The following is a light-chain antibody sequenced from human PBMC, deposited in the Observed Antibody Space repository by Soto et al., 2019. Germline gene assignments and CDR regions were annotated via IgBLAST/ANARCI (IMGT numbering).Light chain of an antibody. V-gene: IGLV2-14*01. CDR1: SSDVGGYNY. CDR2: EVS. J-gene: IGLJ1*01. Sequence: QSVLTQPASVSGSPGQSITISCTGTSSDVGGYNYVSWYQQHPGKAPKLMIYEVSNRPSGVSNRFSGSKSGNTASLTISGLQADDEADYYCSSYTSSSTYVSGTGTKLTVL. CDR3: SSYTSSSTYV.